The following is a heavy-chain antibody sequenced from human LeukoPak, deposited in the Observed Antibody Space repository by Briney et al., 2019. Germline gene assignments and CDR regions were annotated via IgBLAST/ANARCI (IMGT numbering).Heavy chain of an antibody. CDR1: GFTFSSHS. J-gene: IGHJ4*02. CDR3: AKTIGGATTFYFDY. CDR2: ISSSSSTI. Sequence: GGSLRLSCAASGFTFSSHSMNWVRQAPGKGLEWVSYISSSSSTIYYADSVKGRFTISRDNAKNSLYLQMNSLRAEDTAVYYCAKTIGGATTFYFDYWGQGTLVTVSS. V-gene: IGHV3-48*01. D-gene: IGHD1-26*01.